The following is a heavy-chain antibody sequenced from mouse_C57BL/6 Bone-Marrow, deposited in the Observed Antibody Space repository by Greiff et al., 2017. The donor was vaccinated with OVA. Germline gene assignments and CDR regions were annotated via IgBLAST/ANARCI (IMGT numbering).Heavy chain of an antibody. CDR3: ARNLYYDYVDYFDY. CDR2: IDPSDSYT. Sequence: QVQLQQPGAELVKPGASVKLSCKASGYTFTSYWMQWVKQRPGQGLEWVGEIDPSDSYTNYNKKFKGKATLTVDTSASTAYMQLSSLTSEDSAVYYCARNLYYDYVDYFDYWGQGTTLTVSS. V-gene: IGHV1-50*01. J-gene: IGHJ2*01. CDR1: GYTFTSYW. D-gene: IGHD2-4*01.